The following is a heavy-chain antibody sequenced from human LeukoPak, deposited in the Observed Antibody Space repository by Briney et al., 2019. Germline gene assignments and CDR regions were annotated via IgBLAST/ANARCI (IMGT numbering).Heavy chain of an antibody. Sequence: SETLSLTCGVYGGPFSGYYWSWIRQPPGKGLEWIGEINHSGSTNYNPSFKSRVTISVDTSKNQFSLKLSSVTAADTAVYYCARQGGSGWYDYWGQGTLVTVSS. CDR1: GGPFSGYY. CDR3: ARQGGSGWYDY. D-gene: IGHD6-19*01. CDR2: INHSGST. J-gene: IGHJ4*02. V-gene: IGHV4-34*01.